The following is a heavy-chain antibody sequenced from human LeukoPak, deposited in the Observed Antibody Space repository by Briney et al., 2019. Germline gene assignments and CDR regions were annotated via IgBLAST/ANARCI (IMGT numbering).Heavy chain of an antibody. CDR3: ARGEDYGSNSFDY. Sequence: GGSLRLSRAASGFTLMSYEMNWVPPAPGRGLEWGSYITTSGCTIYYADSVKGRFTISRDNAKISLYLQMNSLRAEDTAVYYCARGEDYGSNSFDYWGQGTLVTVSS. CDR1: GFTLMSYE. V-gene: IGHV3-48*03. CDR2: ITTSGCTI. D-gene: IGHD4-17*01. J-gene: IGHJ4*02.